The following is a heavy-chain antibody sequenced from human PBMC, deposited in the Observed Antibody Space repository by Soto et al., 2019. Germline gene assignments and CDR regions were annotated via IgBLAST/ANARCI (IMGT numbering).Heavy chain of an antibody. J-gene: IGHJ6*02. CDR2: ISFDGRSE. V-gene: IGHV3-30*04. D-gene: IGHD3-10*01. Sequence: QVQLVESGGGVVQPGRSPRLSCSASGFTFTNYALHWVRQAPGKGLEWVAVISFDGRSEYYADSVKGRFTISRDNSEKTLYLQMNSLRVEDTAVYYCAREGLITMVRGVRTYYYGMDVWGRGATVTVSS. CDR1: GFTFTNYA. CDR3: AREGLITMVRGVRTYYYGMDV.